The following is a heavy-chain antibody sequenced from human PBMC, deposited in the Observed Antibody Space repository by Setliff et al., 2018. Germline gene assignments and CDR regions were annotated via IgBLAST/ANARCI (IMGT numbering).Heavy chain of an antibody. CDR3: ARGYCNTTTCSTSPQYYYLDV. Sequence: ASVKVSCKASGYNFTNYDINWVRQVTGQGLEWLGWINTNSGTTGRAQKFQDRVTMTRDPSITTAYMELSSLRSDDSAVYYCARGYCNTTTCSTSPQYYYLDVWDKGTTVTVSS. D-gene: IGHD2-2*02. CDR2: INTNSGTT. CDR1: GYNFTNYD. V-gene: IGHV1-8*02. J-gene: IGHJ6*03.